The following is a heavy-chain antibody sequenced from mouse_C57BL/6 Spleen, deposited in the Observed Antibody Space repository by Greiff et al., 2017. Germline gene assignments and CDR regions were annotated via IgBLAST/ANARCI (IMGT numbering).Heavy chain of an antibody. CDR1: GFNIKDDY. V-gene: IGHV14-4*01. D-gene: IGHD1-1*01. Sequence: EVQLQQSGAELVRPGASVKLSCTASGFNIKDDYMHWVKQRPEQGLEWIGWIDPENGATEYASKFQGQATVTADTSSNTAYLQLSSLTSEDTAVYYCTTPFTTVEAWFADWGQGTLVTVSA. J-gene: IGHJ3*01. CDR3: TTPFTTVEAWFAD. CDR2: IDPENGAT.